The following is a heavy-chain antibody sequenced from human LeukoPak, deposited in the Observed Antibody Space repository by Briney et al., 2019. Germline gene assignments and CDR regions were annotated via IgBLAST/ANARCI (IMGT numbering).Heavy chain of an antibody. CDR3: AREPESGSYNDY. V-gene: IGHV4-59*01. CDR2: IYYSGSN. J-gene: IGHJ4*02. CDR1: GGSIRSYY. Sequence: PSETLSLTCTVPGGSIRSYYWSLIRQPPRHRLHWIGYIYYSGSNNYNPSLKSRVTISVDTSKNQFSLKLSSVTAADTAVYYCAREPESGSYNDYWGQGTLVTVSS. D-gene: IGHD3-10*01.